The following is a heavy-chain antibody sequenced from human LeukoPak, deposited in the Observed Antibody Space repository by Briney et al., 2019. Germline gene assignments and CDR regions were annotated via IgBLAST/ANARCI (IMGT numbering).Heavy chain of an antibody. J-gene: IGHJ3*01. CDR2: IKSKTDGGTT. CDR3: TPHVDTAYRRAFDV. CDR1: GFTFSNAW. Sequence: GGSLRLSCAASGFTFSNAWMNWVRQAPGKGLEWVGRIKSKTDGGTTDYAAPVKGRFTISRDDSKNTLYLQMNSLKTEDTAVYYCTPHVDTAYRRAFDVWGQGTMVTVSS. D-gene: IGHD5-18*01. V-gene: IGHV3-15*07.